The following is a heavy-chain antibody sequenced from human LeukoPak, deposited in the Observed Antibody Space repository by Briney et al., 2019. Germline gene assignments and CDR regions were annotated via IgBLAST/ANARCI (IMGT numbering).Heavy chain of an antibody. CDR2: ISGSGGST. CDR1: GFTFSSYA. D-gene: IGHD5-12*01. Sequence: GGSLRLSCAASGFTFSSYAMSRVRQAPGKGLEWVSDISGSGGSTYYADSVKGRFTISRDNSKNTLYLQMNSLRAEDTAVYYCARGPSGYHNNGGQGTLVTVSS. J-gene: IGHJ4*02. V-gene: IGHV3-23*01. CDR3: ARGPSGYHNN.